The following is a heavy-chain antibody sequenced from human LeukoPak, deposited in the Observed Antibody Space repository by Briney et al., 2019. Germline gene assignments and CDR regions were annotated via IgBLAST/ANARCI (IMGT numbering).Heavy chain of an antibody. CDR2: IYSGGST. J-gene: IGHJ4*02. D-gene: IGHD6-19*01. Sequence: GGSLRLSCAASGFTVSSNYMSWVRQAPGKGLEWVSIIYSGGSTFYADSVKGRFTISREDAKNSLYLQMNSLRAEDTAVYYCATLRWGSGRYAGDYWGQGSLVTVSS. V-gene: IGHV3-53*01. CDR1: GFTVSSNY. CDR3: ATLRWGSGRYAGDY.